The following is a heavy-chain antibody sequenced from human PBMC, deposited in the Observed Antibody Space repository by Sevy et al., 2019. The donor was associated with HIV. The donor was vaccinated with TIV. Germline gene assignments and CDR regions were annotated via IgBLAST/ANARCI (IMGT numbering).Heavy chain of an antibody. CDR3: AREVRDADHKDFDY. CDR2: ISSRSSPT. Sequence: GGSLRLSCAASGFTFSSYSMNWVRQAPGKGLEWLAFISSRSSPTYYADSVKGRFTISRDNAKNSVHLQLNSLGAEDTAVYYCAREVRDADHKDFDYWGQGTLVTVSS. V-gene: IGHV3-48*01. J-gene: IGHJ4*02. CDR1: GFTFSSYS. D-gene: IGHD3-10*01.